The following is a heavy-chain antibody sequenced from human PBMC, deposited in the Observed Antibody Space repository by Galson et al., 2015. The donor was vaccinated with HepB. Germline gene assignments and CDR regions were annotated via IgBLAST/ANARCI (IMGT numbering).Heavy chain of an antibody. CDR2: ISYDGSNK. D-gene: IGHD1-26*01. V-gene: IGHV3-30-3*01. CDR3: ARVQGELLEVADAFDI. CDR1: GFTFSSYA. J-gene: IGHJ3*02. Sequence: SLRLSCAASGFTFSSYAMHWVRQAPGKGLEWVAVISYDGSNKYYADSVKGRFTISRDNSKNTLYLQMNSLRAEDTAVYYCARVQGELLEVADAFDIWGQGTMVTVSS.